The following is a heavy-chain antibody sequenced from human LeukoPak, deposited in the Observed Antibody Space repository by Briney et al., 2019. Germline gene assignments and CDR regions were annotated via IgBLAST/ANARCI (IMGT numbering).Heavy chain of an antibody. CDR3: XXXXXXXXXXXXXXXXDV. Sequence: SETLSLICTVSGGSVSRYYWSWIRQPPGEGLEWVGXXXXSGRTNYIPSXXXRVTISLETSKNEFSLKLSSMTAADTASYYCXXXXXXXXXXXXXXXXDVWGQGTTVTXXS. V-gene: IGHV4-4*09. CDR1: GGSVSRYY. CDR2: XXXSGRT. J-gene: IGHJ6*02.